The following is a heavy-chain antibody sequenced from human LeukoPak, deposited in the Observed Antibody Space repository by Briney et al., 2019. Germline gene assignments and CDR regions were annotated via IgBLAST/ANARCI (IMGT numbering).Heavy chain of an antibody. V-gene: IGHV3-21*01. CDR3: ARARYSSSWDPLEFDS. D-gene: IGHD6-13*01. CDR2: ISSSSSYI. CDR1: GFTFSSYS. Sequence: GGSLRLSCAASGFTFSSYSMNWVRQAPGKGLEWVSSISSSSSYIYYADSVKGRFTISRDNAKNSLYLQMNSLRAEDTAVYFCARARYSSSWDPLEFDSWGQGTLVTVSS. J-gene: IGHJ4*02.